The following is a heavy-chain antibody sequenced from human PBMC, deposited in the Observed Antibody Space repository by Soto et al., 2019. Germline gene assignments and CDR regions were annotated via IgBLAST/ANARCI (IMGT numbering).Heavy chain of an antibody. CDR1: GDSINNYY. D-gene: IGHD6-13*01. Sequence: PSDTLYLTCTVSGDSINNYYWSWIRQPPGKRLEWIGYIYYTGSTTYNPSLESRVTMSVDTSKNQFSLKLSSVNAADTAVYYCAKYRRTEAEGFTLDYWGRGTLVTVSS. CDR3: AKYRRTEAEGFTLDY. CDR2: IYYTGST. V-gene: IGHV4-59*07. J-gene: IGHJ4*02.